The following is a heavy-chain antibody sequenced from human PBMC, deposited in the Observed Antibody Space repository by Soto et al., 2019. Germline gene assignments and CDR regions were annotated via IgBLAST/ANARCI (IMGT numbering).Heavy chain of an antibody. Sequence: GASVKVSCKASGYTFTSYGISWVRQAPGQGLEWMGWISAYNGNTNYAQKLQGRVTMTTDKSTSTAYMELSSLRSEDTAVYYCARDEYYDSSGYYYDLRYWGQGTLVTVST. CDR1: GYTFTSYG. V-gene: IGHV1-18*01. J-gene: IGHJ4*02. CDR2: ISAYNGNT. D-gene: IGHD3-22*01. CDR3: ARDEYYDSSGYYYDLRY.